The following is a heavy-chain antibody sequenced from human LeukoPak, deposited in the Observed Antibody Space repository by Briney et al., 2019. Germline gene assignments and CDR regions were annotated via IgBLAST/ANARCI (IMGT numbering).Heavy chain of an antibody. J-gene: IGHJ3*02. V-gene: IGHV3-15*01. CDR2: IKSKTDGGTT. D-gene: IGHD3-22*01. Sequence: PGGSLRLSCAASGFTFSNAWMSWVRQAPGKGLEWVGRIKSKTDGGTTDYAAPVKGRFTISRDDSKNTLYLQMNSLKTEDTAVYYCTTDNYYDSSGYPSDSLYDASDIWGQGTMVTVSS. CDR1: GFTFSNAW. CDR3: TTDNYYDSSGYPSDSLYDASDI.